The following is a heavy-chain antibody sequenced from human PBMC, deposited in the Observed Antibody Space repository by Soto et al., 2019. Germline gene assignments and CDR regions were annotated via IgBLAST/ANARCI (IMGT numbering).Heavy chain of an antibody. CDR2: ISSSSSYI. CDR1: GFTFSSYS. D-gene: IGHD3-22*01. CDR3: SRDGPYYYDSSGYWPPSDY. V-gene: IGHV3-21*01. Sequence: EVQLVESGGGLVKPGGSLRLSCAASGFTFSSYSMNWVRQAPGKGLEWVSSISSSSSYIYYADAVKGRFTISRDNAKNSLYLQMNSLRAEDTAVYYCSRDGPYYYDSSGYWPPSDYWGQGTLVTVSS. J-gene: IGHJ4*02.